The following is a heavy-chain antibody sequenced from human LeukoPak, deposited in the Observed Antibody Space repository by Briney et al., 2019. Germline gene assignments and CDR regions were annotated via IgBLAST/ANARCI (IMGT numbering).Heavy chain of an antibody. J-gene: IGHJ4*02. D-gene: IGHD2-15*01. CDR3: AAHYPGYCSGGSCYASY. V-gene: IGHV4-59*01. Sequence: SETLSLTCTVSGGSISSYYWSWIRQPPGKGLEWIGYIYHSGSTNYNPSLKSRVTISVETSKSQFSLKLTSATAADTAVYFCAAHYPGYCSGGSCYASYWGQGTLVTVSS. CDR2: IYHSGST. CDR1: GGSISSYY.